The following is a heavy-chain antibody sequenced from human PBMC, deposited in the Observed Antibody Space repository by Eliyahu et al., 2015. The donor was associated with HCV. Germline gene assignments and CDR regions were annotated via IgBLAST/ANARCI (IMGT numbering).Heavy chain of an antibody. Sequence: EVQLVESGGGLVQPGGSLRLSCAASGFTFSNYWMNWVRQAPGKGLEWXANIMPXGSXSNYVDSVKGRFTISRDNAKKSVSLQMNSLRVEDTAVYYCATVSAAAFDYWGRGIPVTVSS. V-gene: IGHV3-7*03. CDR3: ATVSAAAFDY. D-gene: IGHD6-13*01. CDR1: GFTFSNYW. J-gene: IGHJ4*02. CDR2: IMPXGSXS.